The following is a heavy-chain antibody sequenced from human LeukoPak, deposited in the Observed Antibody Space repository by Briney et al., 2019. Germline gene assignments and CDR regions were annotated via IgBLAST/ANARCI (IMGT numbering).Heavy chain of an antibody. CDR2: IYYSGST. J-gene: IGHJ5*02. CDR3: ARIRYNWFDP. CDR1: GSSISSYY. V-gene: IGHV4-59*01. Sequence: SETLSLTCTVSGSSISSYYWSWIRQPPGKGLEWIGYIYYSGSTNYNPSLKSRVTISVDTSKNQFSLKLSSVTAADTAVYYCARIRYNWFDPWGQGTLVTVSS.